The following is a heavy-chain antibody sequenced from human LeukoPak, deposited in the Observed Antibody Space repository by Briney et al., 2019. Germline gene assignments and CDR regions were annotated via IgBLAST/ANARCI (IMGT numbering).Heavy chain of an antibody. CDR3: ARGWRGYYMDV. CDR1: GFTFSSYA. J-gene: IGHJ6*03. V-gene: IGHV3-23*01. D-gene: IGHD3-3*01. Sequence: GGSLRLSCAASGFTFSSYAMSWVRQAPGKGLEWVSAISGSGGSTYYADSVKGRFTISRDNAKNSLYLQMNSLRAEDTAVYYCARGWRGYYMDVWGKGTTVTVSS. CDR2: ISGSGGST.